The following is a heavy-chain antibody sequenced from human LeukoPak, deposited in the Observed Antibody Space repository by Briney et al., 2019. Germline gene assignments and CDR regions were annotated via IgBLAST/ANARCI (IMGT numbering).Heavy chain of an antibody. CDR2: ISYGGIDK. CDR1: GFNFSSYA. J-gene: IGHJ3*02. V-gene: IGHV3-30*04. Sequence: PGTSLRLSCAASGFNFSSYAMHWVRQAPGEGLEWVGLISYGGIDKSYADSVKGRFTISRDSSKRTLYLQMNSLRAEDTAMYYCARESWSDSVAFDNWGLGTMVIVSS. D-gene: IGHD3-3*01. CDR3: ARESWSDSVAFDN.